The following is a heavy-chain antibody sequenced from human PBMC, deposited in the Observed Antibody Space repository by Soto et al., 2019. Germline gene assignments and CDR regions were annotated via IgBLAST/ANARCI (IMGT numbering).Heavy chain of an antibody. D-gene: IGHD1-1*01. J-gene: IGHJ4*01. CDR3: ARTRTTATTKGYDY. CDR2: IIPIFGTT. Sequence: SVKVSFRASGGTFSSYPIGWVRQAPGQGLEWMGVIIPIFGTTNYAQRFQGRVTISADESTSTAYMELSSLRYEDTAVYFCARTRTTATTKGYDYWGQGTLVTVSS. CDR1: GGTFSSYP. V-gene: IGHV1-69*13.